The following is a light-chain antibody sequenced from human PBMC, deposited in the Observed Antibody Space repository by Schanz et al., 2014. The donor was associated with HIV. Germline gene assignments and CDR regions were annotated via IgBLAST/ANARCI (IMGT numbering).Light chain of an antibody. Sequence: QSALTQPASVSGSPGQSITISCTGTSSDVGAYDYASWYQQHPGKAPKLLIYDVTYRPSGISDRFSGSKSGNTASLTISGLQTDDEADYYCSSYTGSSPLGVFGGGTKLTVL. J-gene: IGLJ2*01. CDR3: SSYTGSSPLGV. V-gene: IGLV2-14*03. CDR2: DVT. CDR1: SSDVGAYDY.